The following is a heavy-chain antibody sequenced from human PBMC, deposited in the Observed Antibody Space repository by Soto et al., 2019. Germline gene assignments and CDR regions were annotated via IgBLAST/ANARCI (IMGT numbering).Heavy chain of an antibody. CDR2: ISAYNGNT. V-gene: IGHV1-18*01. CDR1: GYTFTSYG. D-gene: IGHD3-3*01. CDR3: ARCGYYDFWSGYYTHRDYYYYMDV. J-gene: IGHJ6*03. Sequence: ASVKVSCKASGYTFTSYGISWVRQAPGQGLEWMGWISAYNGNTNYAQKLQGRVTMTTDTSTSTAYMELRSLRSDDTAVYYCARCGYYDFWSGYYTHRDYYYYMDVWGKGTTVTVSS.